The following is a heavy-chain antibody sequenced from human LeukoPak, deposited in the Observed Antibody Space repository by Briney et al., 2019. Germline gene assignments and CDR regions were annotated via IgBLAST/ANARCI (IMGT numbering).Heavy chain of an antibody. CDR2: IWYDGGNK. CDR1: GFTFTSYG. V-gene: IGHV3-33*01. J-gene: IGHJ6*02. D-gene: IGHD3-22*01. CDR3: ARGWDSSGRDYGMDV. Sequence: GGSLRLSCAASGFTFTSYGLHWVRQAPGKGLEWVAVIWYDGGNKYYADSVKGRFTISRDNSKNTLYLQMNSLRAEDTAVYYCARGWDSSGRDYGMDVWGQGTTVTVSS.